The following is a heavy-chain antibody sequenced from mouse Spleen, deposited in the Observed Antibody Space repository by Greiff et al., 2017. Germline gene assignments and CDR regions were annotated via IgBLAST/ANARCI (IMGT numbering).Heavy chain of an antibody. J-gene: IGHJ1*01. CDR1: GYTFTSYW. CDR2: IYPGSGST. Sequence: QVQLQQPGAELVKPGASVKMSCKASGYTFTSYWITWVKQRPGQGLEWIGDIYPGSGSTNYNEKFKSKATLTVDTSSSTAYMQLSSLTSEDSAVYYCARCNYYYWYFDVWGAGTTVTVSS. V-gene: IGHV1-55*01. D-gene: IGHD2-1*01. CDR3: ARCNYYYWYFDV.